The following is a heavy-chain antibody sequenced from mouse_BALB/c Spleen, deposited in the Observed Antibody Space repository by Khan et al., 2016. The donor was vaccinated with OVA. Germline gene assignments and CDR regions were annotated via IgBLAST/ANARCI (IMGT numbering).Heavy chain of an antibody. CDR1: GYSITSGYG. CDR3: ARTARIKY. D-gene: IGHD1-2*01. V-gene: IGHV3-2*02. CDR2: ISYSGST. J-gene: IGHJ2*01. Sequence: EVQLVESGPGLVKPSQSLSLTCTVTGYSITSGYGWNWIRQFPGNKLEWMGYISYSGSTNYNPSLKSRISITRDTSKNQFFLQLNSVTTGDIATYYCARTARIKYWGQGTTLTVSS.